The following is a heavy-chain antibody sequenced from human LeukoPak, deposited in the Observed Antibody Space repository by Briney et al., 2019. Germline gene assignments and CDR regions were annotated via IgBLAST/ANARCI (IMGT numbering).Heavy chain of an antibody. CDR1: GGSISSYY. J-gene: IGHJ4*02. V-gene: IGHV4-59*08. Sequence: SETLSLTCTVSGGSISSYYWSWIRQPPGKGLEWIGYIYYSGSTNYNPSLTSRVTISLDTSKNQFSPKLSSVTAADTAVYYCARRRGDFWSDYYAFDYWGQGTLVTISS. CDR3: ARRRGDFWSDYYAFDY. CDR2: IYYSGST. D-gene: IGHD3-3*01.